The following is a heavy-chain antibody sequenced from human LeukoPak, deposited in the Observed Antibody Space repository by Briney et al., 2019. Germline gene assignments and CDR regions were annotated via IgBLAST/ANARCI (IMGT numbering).Heavy chain of an antibody. CDR3: ARSERITIFGVVIANWYFDL. D-gene: IGHD3-3*01. CDR2: IYYSGST. J-gene: IGHJ2*01. Sequence: SETPSLTCTVSGGSISSGDYYWSWIRQPPGKGLEWIGYIYYSGSTNYNPSLKSRVTISVDTSKNQFSLKLSSVTAADTAVYYCARSERITIFGVVIANWYFDLWGRGTLVTVSS. V-gene: IGHV4-61*08. CDR1: GGSISSGDYY.